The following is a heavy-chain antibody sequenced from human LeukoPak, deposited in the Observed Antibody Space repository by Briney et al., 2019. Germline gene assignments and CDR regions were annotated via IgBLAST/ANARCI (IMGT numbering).Heavy chain of an antibody. CDR1: GFTVSSNY. J-gene: IGHJ3*02. V-gene: IGHV3-53*01. D-gene: IGHD4-23*01. CDR2: IYSGGST. CDR3: ARDTLLYGNSPDAFDI. Sequence: AGGSLRLSCAASGFTVSSNYMSWVRQAPGKGLEWFSVIYSGGSTYYADSVKGRFTISRDNSKNTLYLQMNSLRAEDTAVYYCARDTLLYGNSPDAFDIWGQGIMVTVSS.